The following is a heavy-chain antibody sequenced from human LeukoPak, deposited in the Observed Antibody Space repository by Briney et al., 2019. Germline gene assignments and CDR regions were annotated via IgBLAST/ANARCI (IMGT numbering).Heavy chain of an antibody. D-gene: IGHD3-22*01. J-gene: IGHJ4*02. V-gene: IGHV4-59*01. CDR3: ARGADSSGYYSISYFDY. Sequence: SETLSLTCTVSGGSISGYYWSWIRQPPGKGLEWIGYVHYSGSTNYNPSFNSRVTISVDTSKNQFSLKLSSVTAADTAVYYCARGADSSGYYSISYFDYWGQGTLVTVSS. CDR1: GGSISGYY. CDR2: VHYSGST.